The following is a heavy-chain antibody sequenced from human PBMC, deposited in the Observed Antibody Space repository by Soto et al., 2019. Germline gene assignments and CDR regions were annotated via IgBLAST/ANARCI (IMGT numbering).Heavy chain of an antibody. J-gene: IGHJ4*02. CDR2: INPSGGST. Sequence: QVQLVQSGAEVKKPGASVKVSCRASGYTFTSYYMHWVRQAPGQGIEWMGIINPSGGSTSYAQKFKGRVTMTRDTSTSTVYMELSSLRSEDKAVYYCARDTSSADDDYWGQGTLVTVSS. V-gene: IGHV1-46*01. CDR1: GYTFTSYY. CDR3: ARDTSSADDDY.